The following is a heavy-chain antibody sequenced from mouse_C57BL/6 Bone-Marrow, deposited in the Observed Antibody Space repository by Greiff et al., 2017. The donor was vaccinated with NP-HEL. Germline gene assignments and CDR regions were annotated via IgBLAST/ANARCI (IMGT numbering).Heavy chain of an antibody. D-gene: IGHD1-1*01. Sequence: EVQLVESEGGLVQPGSSMKLSCTASGFTFSDYYMAWVRQVPEKGLEWVANINYDGSSTYYLDSLKSRFIISRDNAKNILYLQMSSLKSEDTATYYCARDRDYYGSSQPFDYWGQGTTLTVSS. CDR2: INYDGSST. J-gene: IGHJ2*01. CDR3: ARDRDYYGSSQPFDY. CDR1: GFTFSDYY. V-gene: IGHV5-16*01.